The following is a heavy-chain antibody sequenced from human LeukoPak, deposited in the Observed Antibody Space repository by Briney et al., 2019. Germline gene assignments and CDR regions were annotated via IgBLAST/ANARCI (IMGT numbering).Heavy chain of an antibody. D-gene: IGHD5-12*01. CDR3: AKDLGRGYSGYDSYY. CDR1: GFTFSSYA. J-gene: IGHJ4*02. V-gene: IGHV3-23*01. CDR2: ISGSGGST. Sequence: PGGSLRLSCAASGFTFSSYAMSWVRQAPGKGLEWVSAISGSGGSTYYADSVKGRFTISRDNSKNTLYLQMNSLRAEDTAVYYCAKDLGRGYSGYDSYYWGQGTLVTVSS.